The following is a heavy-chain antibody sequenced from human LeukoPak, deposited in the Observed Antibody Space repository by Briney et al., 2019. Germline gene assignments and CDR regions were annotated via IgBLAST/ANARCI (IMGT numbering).Heavy chain of an antibody. J-gene: IGHJ3*02. D-gene: IGHD3-9*01. CDR3: ARDRNDILTGYTAFDI. V-gene: IGHV3-21*01. Sequence: PGGSLRLSCAASGFTFSSYSMNWVRQAPGKGLEWVSPISSSSSYIYYADSVKDRFTISRDNAKNSLYLQMNSLRAEDTAVYYCARDRNDILTGYTAFDIWGQGTMVTVSS. CDR1: GFTFSSYS. CDR2: ISSSSSYI.